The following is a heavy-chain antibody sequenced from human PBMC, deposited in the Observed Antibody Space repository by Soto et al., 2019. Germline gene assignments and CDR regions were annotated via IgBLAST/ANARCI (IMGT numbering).Heavy chain of an antibody. J-gene: IGHJ4*02. CDR1: GFTFSSYA. D-gene: IGHD3-9*01. CDR3: AKCPTSYDMLTGYSPDC. V-gene: IGHV3-23*01. CDR2: ISGSGGST. Sequence: EVQLLESGGGLVQPGGSLRLSCAASGFTFSSYARSWVRQAPGKGLEWVSAISGSGGSTYYADAVKGRFTISRDNSKNSLYLQMNSLRAEDTAVYYCAKCPTSYDMLTGYSPDCWGQGTLVTVSS.